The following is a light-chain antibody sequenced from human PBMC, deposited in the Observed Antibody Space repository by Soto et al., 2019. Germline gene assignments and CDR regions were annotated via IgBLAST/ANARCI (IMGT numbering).Light chain of an antibody. CDR2: DVS. Sequence: AIQVTQSPSSLSASVGDRVTITCRASQAIRGALAWYQQKPGKPPKLLIYDVSSLESGVPSRFSGSGSGTEFTLTISSLQPEDFGTYYCQQFLSYPITFGPGTRLEIK. CDR3: QQFLSYPIT. J-gene: IGKJ5*01. CDR1: QAIRGA. V-gene: IGKV1-13*02.